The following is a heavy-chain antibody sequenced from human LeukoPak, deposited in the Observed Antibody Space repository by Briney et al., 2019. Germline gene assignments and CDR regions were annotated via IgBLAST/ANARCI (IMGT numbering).Heavy chain of an antibody. CDR3: GRLAHNAWYAIDF. CDR2: ILPDGSQR. J-gene: IGHJ4*02. CDR1: DFTFDFYW. D-gene: IGHD2-2*01. Sequence: GGSLRLSCVASDFTFDFYWMTWVRQAPGKGLEWLANILPDGSQRYYVDSVKGRFTISRDNPKNSLYLQINNLRAEDTAVYYCGRLAHNAWYAIDFWGQGTLVTVSS. V-gene: IGHV3-7*01.